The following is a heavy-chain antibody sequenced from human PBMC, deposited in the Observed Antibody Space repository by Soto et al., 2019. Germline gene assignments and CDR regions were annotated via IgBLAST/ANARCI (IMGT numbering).Heavy chain of an antibody. J-gene: IGHJ6*03. CDR1: GGSLSYYF. Sequence: PSETLSLTCVVSGGSLSYYFGSWIRQPPGMALEWIGEINHLGSINYNPSLKSRVTMSVDTSKNQFSLTLNSVTAADTATYYCARGGISHWAYFYYMDVWDRGTTVTVSS. CDR3: ARGGISHWAYFYYMDV. V-gene: IGHV4-34*01. CDR2: INHLGSI. D-gene: IGHD2-21*01.